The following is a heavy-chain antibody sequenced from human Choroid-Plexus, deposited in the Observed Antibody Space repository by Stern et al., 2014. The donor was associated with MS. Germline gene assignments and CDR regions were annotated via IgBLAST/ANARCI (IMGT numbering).Heavy chain of an antibody. Sequence: VQLVESGGGVVQPGRPLRLSCVASGFTFGSCAMHWVRQAPGKGLGWLAGVSYDGSNKYYADSVKGRFTISRDNSQNTLYMQMSSRRPEDTAVYYCAKDRQYLTYFFDHWGQGSLVTVSS. CDR3: AKDRQYLTYFFDH. CDR1: GFTFGSCA. V-gene: IGHV3-30*18. CDR2: VSYDGSNK. D-gene: IGHD2/OR15-2a*01. J-gene: IGHJ5*02.